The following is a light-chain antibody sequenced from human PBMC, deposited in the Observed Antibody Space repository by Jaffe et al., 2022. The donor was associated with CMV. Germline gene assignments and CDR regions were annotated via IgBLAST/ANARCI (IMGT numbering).Light chain of an antibody. CDR2: DTS. CDR1: QSVSNIY. CDR3: QLYSNSLT. J-gene: IGKJ1*01. V-gene: IGKV3-20*01. Sequence: EIVLTQSPGTLSLSPGEKGTLSCRASQSVSNIYLAWYQQRPGQAPRLLIYDTSRRATGIPDRFSGSGSGTHFTLTITRLEPEDFAMYFCQLYSNSLTFGQGTKVEI.